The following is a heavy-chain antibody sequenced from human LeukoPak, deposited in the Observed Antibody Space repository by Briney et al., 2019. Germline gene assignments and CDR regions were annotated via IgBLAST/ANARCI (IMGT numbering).Heavy chain of an antibody. Sequence: SETLSLTCAVYGGSFSGYYWSWIRQPPGKGLAWIGEINHSGSTNYNPSLKSRVTISVDASKNQFSLKLSSVTAADTAVYYCARGITGGWYYYMDVWGKGTTVTVSS. CDR3: ARGITGGWYYYMDV. CDR1: GGSFSGYY. V-gene: IGHV4-34*01. J-gene: IGHJ6*03. CDR2: INHSGST. D-gene: IGHD3-16*01.